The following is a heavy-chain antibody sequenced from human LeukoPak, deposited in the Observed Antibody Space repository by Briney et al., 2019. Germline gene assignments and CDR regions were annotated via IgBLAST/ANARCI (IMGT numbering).Heavy chain of an antibody. CDR1: GYTFTSYD. CDR3: ARGGSIFGVVIGTDAFDI. Sequence: GASVTVSCKASGYTFTSYDINWVRQATGQGLEWMGWMNPNSGNTGYAQKFQGRVTMTRNTSISTAYMELSSLRSEDTAVYYCARGGSIFGVVIGTDAFDIWGQGTMVTVSS. J-gene: IGHJ3*02. D-gene: IGHD3-3*01. V-gene: IGHV1-8*01. CDR2: MNPNSGNT.